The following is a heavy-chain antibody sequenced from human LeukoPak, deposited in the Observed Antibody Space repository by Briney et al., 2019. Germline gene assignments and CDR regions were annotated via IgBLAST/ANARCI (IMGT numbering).Heavy chain of an antibody. CDR1: GGSFSGYY. Sequence: SETLSLTCAVYGGSFSGYYWSWIRQPPGKGLEWIGEINHSGSTNYNPSLKSRVTISVDTSKNQFSLKLSSVTAADTAVYYCARAGDGSGTTYLDYWGQGTLVTVSS. V-gene: IGHV4-34*01. J-gene: IGHJ4*02. CDR2: INHSGST. CDR3: ARAGDGSGTTYLDY. D-gene: IGHD1-7*01.